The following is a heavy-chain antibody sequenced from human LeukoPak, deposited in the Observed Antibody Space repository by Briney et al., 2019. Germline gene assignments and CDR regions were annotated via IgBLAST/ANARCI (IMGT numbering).Heavy chain of an antibody. D-gene: IGHD6-19*01. CDR2: ISGSGGST. J-gene: IGHJ6*04. CDR3: ARDPGGYSSGGELDV. V-gene: IGHV3-23*01. CDR1: GFTFSSYA. Sequence: GGSLRLSCAASGFTFSSYAMSWVRQAPGKGLEWVSAISGSGGSTYYADSVKGRFTISRDNSKNTLYLQMNSLRAEDTAVYYCARDPGGYSSGGELDVWGKGTTVTVSS.